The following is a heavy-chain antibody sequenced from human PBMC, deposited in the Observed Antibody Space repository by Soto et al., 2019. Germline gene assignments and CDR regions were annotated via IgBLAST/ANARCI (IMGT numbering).Heavy chain of an antibody. J-gene: IGHJ6*02. D-gene: IGHD6-6*01. V-gene: IGHV3-73*01. CDR1: GFTFSGSA. Sequence: GGSLRLSCAASGFTFSGSAMHWVRQASGKGLEWVGRIRSKANSYATAYAASVKGRFTISRDDSKNTAYLQMNSLKTEDTAVYYCTRHFDLAARQHYYYYGMDVWGQGTTVTVSS. CDR2: IRSKANSYAT. CDR3: TRHFDLAARQHYYYYGMDV.